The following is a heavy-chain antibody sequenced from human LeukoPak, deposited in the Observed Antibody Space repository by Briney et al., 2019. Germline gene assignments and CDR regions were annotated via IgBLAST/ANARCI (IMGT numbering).Heavy chain of an antibody. Sequence: GGSLRLSCATSGFTFSNYWMSWVRQAPGKGLEWVANIKEDGSEKDYVDSVKGRFTIPRDNAKNSLYLQMNSLRVEDTAIYYCARDWGAAGLWDYWGQGTLITVSS. CDR3: ARDWGAAGLWDY. J-gene: IGHJ4*02. D-gene: IGHD6-13*01. V-gene: IGHV3-7*05. CDR2: IKEDGSEK. CDR1: GFTFSNYW.